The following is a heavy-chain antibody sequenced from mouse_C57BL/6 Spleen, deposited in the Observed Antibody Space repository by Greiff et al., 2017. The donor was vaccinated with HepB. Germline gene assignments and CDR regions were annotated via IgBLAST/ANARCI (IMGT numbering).Heavy chain of an antibody. Sequence: QVQLQQSGPELVKPGASVKISCKASGYAFSSSWMNWVKQRPGKGLEWIGRIYPGDGDTNYNGKFKGKATLTADKSSSTAYMQLSSLTSEDSAVYFCARYGRDGSFDYWGQGTTLTVSS. J-gene: IGHJ2*01. CDR3: ARYGRDGSFDY. CDR2: IYPGDGDT. D-gene: IGHD1-1*02. CDR1: GYAFSSSW. V-gene: IGHV1-82*01.